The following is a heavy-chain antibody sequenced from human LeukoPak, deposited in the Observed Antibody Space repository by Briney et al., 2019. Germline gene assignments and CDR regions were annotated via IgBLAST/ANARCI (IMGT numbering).Heavy chain of an antibody. CDR2: IYTSGGT. J-gene: IGHJ6*03. D-gene: IGHD1-26*01. V-gene: IGHV4-4*07. CDR1: GGSISSYY. CDR3: ARGSVATTPYYYYYYMDV. Sequence: SETLSLTCTVSGGSISSYYWSWIRQPAGKGLEWLGRIYTSGGTNYNPSLKSRVTISGDKSKNQFSLKLSSVTAADTAVYYCARGSVATTPYYYYYYMDVWGKGTTVTVSS.